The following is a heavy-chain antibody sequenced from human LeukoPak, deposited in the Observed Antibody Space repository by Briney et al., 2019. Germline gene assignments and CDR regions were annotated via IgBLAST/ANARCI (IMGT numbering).Heavy chain of an antibody. CDR1: GGSFSGYY. J-gene: IGHJ4*02. Sequence: TSETLSLTCAVYGGSFSGYYWSWIRQPPGKGLEWIGEINHSGSTNYNPSLKSRVTISVDTSKNQFSLKLSSVTAADTAVYYCAREKRYYYDSSGYSRSRYYFDYWGQGTLVTVSS. CDR3: AREKRYYYDSSGYSRSRYYFDY. V-gene: IGHV4-34*01. D-gene: IGHD3-22*01. CDR2: INHSGST.